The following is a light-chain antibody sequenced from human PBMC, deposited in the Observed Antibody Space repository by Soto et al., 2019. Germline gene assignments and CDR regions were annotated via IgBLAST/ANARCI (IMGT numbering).Light chain of an antibody. CDR1: QNVKNTY. CDR2: GAS. CDR3: QLYDSSTSFT. Sequence: EIVLTQSPGTLSLSPGERATLSCRASQNVKNTYLTWYQQKPGQAPRLLIYGASSRATGIPDRFSGSGSGTDFTLTIYRLEPEDFSVYYCQLYDSSTSFTFGPGTKVEIK. V-gene: IGKV3-20*01. J-gene: IGKJ3*01.